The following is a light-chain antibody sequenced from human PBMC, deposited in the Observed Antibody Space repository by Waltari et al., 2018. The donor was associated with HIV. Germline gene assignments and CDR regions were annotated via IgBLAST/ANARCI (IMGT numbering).Light chain of an antibody. J-gene: IGLJ2*01. CDR2: HNN. CDR1: RSNIGSNS. V-gene: IGLV1-44*01. Sequence: QSVLIQPPSASGTLGQRVTISCSGRRSNIGSNSVTWYQQVPGAAPRLLISHNNQRPSGVPDRFSGSKSGTSASLAISGLQSEYECDYYCAAWDDNVNGIFCGGTKLTVL. CDR3: AAWDDNVNGI.